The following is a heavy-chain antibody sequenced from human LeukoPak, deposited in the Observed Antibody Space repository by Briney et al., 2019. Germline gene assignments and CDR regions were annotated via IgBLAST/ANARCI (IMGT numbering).Heavy chain of an antibody. Sequence: SETLSLTCTVSGGSISSYYWSWIRQPPGKGLEWIGEINHSGSTNYNPSLKSRVTISVDTSKNQFSLKLSSVTAADTAVYYCARGLEWLLPYYYGMDIWGQGTTVTVSS. CDR1: GGSISSYY. D-gene: IGHD3-3*01. CDR3: ARGLEWLLPYYYGMDI. CDR2: INHSGST. J-gene: IGHJ6*02. V-gene: IGHV4-34*01.